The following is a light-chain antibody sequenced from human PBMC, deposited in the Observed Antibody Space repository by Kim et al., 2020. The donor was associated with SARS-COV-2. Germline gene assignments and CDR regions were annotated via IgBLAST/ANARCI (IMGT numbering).Light chain of an antibody. CDR3: QVWDPSSDHWL. Sequence: APGETAMITGGGNNIGSRSVHWYQQMPGQAPVLVISYESDRPSGIPERFSGSTSGSTATLTIRRVEVGDEADYYCQVWDPSSDHWLFGGGTQLTVL. CDR2: YES. CDR1: NIGSRS. V-gene: IGLV3-21*04. J-gene: IGLJ3*02.